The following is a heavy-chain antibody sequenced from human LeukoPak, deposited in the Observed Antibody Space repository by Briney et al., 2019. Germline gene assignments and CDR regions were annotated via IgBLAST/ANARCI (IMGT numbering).Heavy chain of an antibody. D-gene: IGHD3-9*01. CDR1: GYTFTGYY. J-gene: IGHJ5*02. V-gene: IGHV1-2*02. CDR3: ARDLIHDILTGYYNGGLNWFDP. Sequence: ASVKVSCKASGYTFTGYYMHWVRQAPGQGLEWMGWINPNSRGTNYAQKLQGRVTMTTDTSTSTAYMELRSLRSDDTAVYYCARDLIHDILTGYYNGGLNWFDPWGQGTLVTVSS. CDR2: INPNSRGT.